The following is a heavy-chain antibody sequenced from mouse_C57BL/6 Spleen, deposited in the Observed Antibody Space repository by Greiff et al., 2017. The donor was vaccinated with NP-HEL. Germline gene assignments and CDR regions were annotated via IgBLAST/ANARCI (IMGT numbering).Heavy chain of an antibody. CDR3: ARESYYSNYVAY. J-gene: IGHJ3*01. CDR2: IHPNSGST. CDR1: GYTFTSYW. D-gene: IGHD2-5*01. Sequence: VQLQQPGAELVKPGASVKLSCKASGYTFTSYWMHWVKQRPGQGLEWIGMIHPNSGSTNYNEKFKSKATLTVDKSSSTAYMQLSSLTSEDSAVYYCARESYYSNYVAYWGQGTLVTVSA. V-gene: IGHV1-64*01.